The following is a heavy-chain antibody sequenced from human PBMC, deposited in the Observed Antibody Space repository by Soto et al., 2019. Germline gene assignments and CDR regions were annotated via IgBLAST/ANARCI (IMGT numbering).Heavy chain of an antibody. CDR2: IWYDASNK. D-gene: IGHD3-22*01. CDR3: ARERFYYDSSGYYSPSGYFDY. V-gene: IGHV3-33*01. J-gene: IGHJ4*02. CDR1: GFTFSSYG. Sequence: GGSLRLSCAASGFTFSSYGMHWVRQAPGKGLEWVAVIWYDASNKYYADSVKGRFTISRDNSKNTLYLQMNSLRAEDTAVYYCARERFYYDSSGYYSPSGYFDYWGQGTLVTVSS.